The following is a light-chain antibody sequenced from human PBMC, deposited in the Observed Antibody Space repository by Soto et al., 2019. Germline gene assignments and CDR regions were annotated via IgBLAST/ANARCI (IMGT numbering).Light chain of an antibody. CDR3: SSYTSSNTLV. V-gene: IGLV2-14*01. CDR1: SAEVGGYIY. CDR2: EVS. Sequence: HSVLTQPASVSGSPGQSITISCSGTSAEVGGYIYVSWYLQYPGKAPKLMIYEVSNRPSGVSNRFSGSKSGNTASLTISGLRAEDEADYYCSSYTSSNTLVFGSGTKVTVL. J-gene: IGLJ1*01.